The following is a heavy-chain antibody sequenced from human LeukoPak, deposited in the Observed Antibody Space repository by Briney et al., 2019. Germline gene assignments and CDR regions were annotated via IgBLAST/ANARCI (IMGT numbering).Heavy chain of an antibody. J-gene: IGHJ4*02. CDR2: ISGSSNYI. CDR1: GFTFSSYS. CDR3: ARDMFRPDY. V-gene: IGHV3-21*01. Sequence: PGGSLRLSCAASGFTFSSYSVNWVRQAPGKGLEWVSSISGSSNYIYYADSVKGRFTISRDNAKNSLDLQMNSLRAEDTAVYYCARDMFRPDYWGQGTLVTVSS. D-gene: IGHD3-10*02.